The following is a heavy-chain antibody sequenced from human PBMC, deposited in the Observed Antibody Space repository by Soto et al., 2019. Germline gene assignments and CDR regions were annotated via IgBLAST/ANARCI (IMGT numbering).Heavy chain of an antibody. Sequence: GGSLRLSCAASGFTFSSYAMHWVRQAPGKGLEWVAVISYDGSNKYYADSVKGRFTISRDNSKNTLYLQMNSLRAEDTAVYYCARDLKQLVPTLGLFDPWGQGTLVTVSS. J-gene: IGHJ5*02. V-gene: IGHV3-30-3*01. CDR1: GFTFSSYA. CDR3: ARDLKQLVPTLGLFDP. D-gene: IGHD6-6*01. CDR2: ISYDGSNK.